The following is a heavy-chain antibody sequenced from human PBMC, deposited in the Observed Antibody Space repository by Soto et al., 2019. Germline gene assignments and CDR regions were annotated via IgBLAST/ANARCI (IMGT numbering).Heavy chain of an antibody. CDR2: ISGSGGST. CDR1: GFTVRSYA. CDR3: ANLGIVYGMDV. V-gene: IGHV3-23*01. Sequence: AGSLKLSCAASGFTVRSYAMSWARQAPGKGLEWVSAISGSGGSTYYADSVKGRFTISRDNSKNTPYLQMNSLRAEDTAVYYCANLGIVYGMDVWGQGTTVTVSS. J-gene: IGHJ6*02. D-gene: IGHD1-26*01.